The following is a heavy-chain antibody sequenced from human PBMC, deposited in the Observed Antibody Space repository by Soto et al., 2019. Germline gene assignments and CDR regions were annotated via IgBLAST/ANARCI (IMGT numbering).Heavy chain of an antibody. CDR2: IGAYNGNT. V-gene: IGHV1-18*01. CDR3: ARVREDQYGGYEDYYYYYGMDV. CDR1: GYTFTSYG. J-gene: IGHJ6*02. Sequence: QVQLVQSGAEVKKPGASVKVSCKASGYTFTSYGISWVRQAPGQGLEWMGWIGAYNGNTNYAQKLQGRVTMTTDTSTSTAYMELRGLRSGDTAVYYCARVREDQYGGYEDYYYYYGMDVWGQGTTVTVSS. D-gene: IGHD5-12*01.